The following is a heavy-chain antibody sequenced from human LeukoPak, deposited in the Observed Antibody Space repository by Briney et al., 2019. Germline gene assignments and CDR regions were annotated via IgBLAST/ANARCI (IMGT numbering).Heavy chain of an antibody. D-gene: IGHD1-14*01. CDR3: ARETGKTSDAFDI. V-gene: IGHV3-64*04. J-gene: IGHJ3*02. CDR2: ISSNGGRT. Sequence: GGSLRLSCSASGFTFSSYAMHWVRQAPGKGLEYVSAISSNGGRTYYADSVQGRFTISRDNSKNTVYLQMNSLRAEDTAMYYCARETGKTSDAFDIWGQGTMVTVSS. CDR1: GFTFSSYA.